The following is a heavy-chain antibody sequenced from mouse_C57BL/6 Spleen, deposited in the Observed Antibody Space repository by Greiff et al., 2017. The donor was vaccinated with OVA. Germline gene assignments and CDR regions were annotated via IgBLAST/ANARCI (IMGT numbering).Heavy chain of an antibody. CDR1: GYTFTSYW. V-gene: IGHV1-61*01. Sequence: QVQLQQPGAELVRPGSSVKLSCKASGYTFTSYWMSWVKQRPGQGLEWIGNIYPSDSKPHYNQKFKDKATLTVDKSSSTAYMELRSLTSEDSAVYYCARRDGSYWCCDVWGTGTTVTVAS. CDR2: IYPSDSKP. CDR3: ARRDGSYWCCDV. D-gene: IGHD2-3*01. J-gene: IGHJ1*03.